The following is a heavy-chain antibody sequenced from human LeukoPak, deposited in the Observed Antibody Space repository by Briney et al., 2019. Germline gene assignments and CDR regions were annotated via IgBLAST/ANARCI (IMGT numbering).Heavy chain of an antibody. V-gene: IGHV1-69*05. CDR1: GGTFSSYA. J-gene: IGHJ4*02. CDR2: IIPIFGTA. D-gene: IGHD1-26*01. CDR3: VVGATIRYFDY. Sequence: SVKVSCKASGGTFSSYAISWVRQAPGQGLEWMGGIIPIFGTANYAQKFQGRVTITTDESTSTAYMELSSLRSEDTAVYYCVVGATIRYFDYWGQGTLVTVSS.